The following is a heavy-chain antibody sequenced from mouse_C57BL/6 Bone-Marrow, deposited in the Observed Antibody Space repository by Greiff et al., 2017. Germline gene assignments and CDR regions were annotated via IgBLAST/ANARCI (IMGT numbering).Heavy chain of an antibody. J-gene: IGHJ4*01. Sequence: VQLQQSGPELVKPGASVKISCKASGYSFTGYYMNWVKQSPEKSLEWIGEINPSTGGTTYNQKFKAKATLTVDKSSSTAYMQLKSLTSEDSAVYYCAREGIYYDYPYAMDYWGQGTSVTVSS. V-gene: IGHV1-42*01. CDR3: AREGIYYDYPYAMDY. D-gene: IGHD2-4*01. CDR2: INPSTGGT. CDR1: GYSFTGYY.